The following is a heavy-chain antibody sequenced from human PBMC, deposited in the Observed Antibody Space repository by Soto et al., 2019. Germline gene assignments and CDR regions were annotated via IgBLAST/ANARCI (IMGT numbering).Heavy chain of an antibody. CDR2: IYYSGST. J-gene: IGHJ5*02. CDR1: GGSISSGGYY. CDR3: ARGGLDGSGSYYNPNWFDP. V-gene: IGHV4-31*03. Sequence: SETLSLTCTVSGGSISSGGYYWSWIRQHPGKGLEWIGYIYYSGSTYYNPSLKSRVTISVDTSKNQFSLKLSSVTAADTAVYYCARGGLDGSGSYYNPNWFDPWGQGTLVTVSS. D-gene: IGHD3-10*01.